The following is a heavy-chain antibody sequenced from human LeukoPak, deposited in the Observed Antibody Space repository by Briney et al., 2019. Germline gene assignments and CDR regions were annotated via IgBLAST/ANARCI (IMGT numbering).Heavy chain of an antibody. CDR2: ISSSSSYI. CDR1: GFTFSSYW. CDR3: ARNGYCSGGSCHSSDY. Sequence: GGSLRLSCAASGFTFSSYWMHWVRQAPGKGLEWVSSISSSSSYIYYADSVKGRFTISRDNAKNSLYLQMNSLRAEDTAVYYCARNGYCSGGSCHSSDYWGQGTLVTVSS. V-gene: IGHV3-21*01. J-gene: IGHJ4*02. D-gene: IGHD2-15*01.